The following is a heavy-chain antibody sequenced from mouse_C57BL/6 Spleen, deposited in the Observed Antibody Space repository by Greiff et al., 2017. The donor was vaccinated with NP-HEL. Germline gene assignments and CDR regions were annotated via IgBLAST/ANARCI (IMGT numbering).Heavy chain of an antibody. V-gene: IGHV1-55*01. CDR2: IYPGSGST. D-gene: IGHD1-1*01. Sequence: QVQLQQSGAELVKPGASVKMSCKASGYTFTSYWITWVKQRPGQGLEWIGDIYPGSGSTNYNEKFKSKATLTVDTSSSTAYMQLSSLTSEDSAVYYCARGPYYYGSSYKSYWYFDVWGTGTTVTVSS. CDR3: ARGPYYYGSSYKSYWYFDV. CDR1: GYTFTSYW. J-gene: IGHJ1*03.